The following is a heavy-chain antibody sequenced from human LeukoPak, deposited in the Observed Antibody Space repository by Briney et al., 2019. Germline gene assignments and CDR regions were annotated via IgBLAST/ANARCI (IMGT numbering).Heavy chain of an antibody. D-gene: IGHD6-19*01. CDR3: ARVWLAVAAPGWFDP. J-gene: IGHJ5*02. CDR1: GGSFSGYY. V-gene: IGHV4-34*01. CDR2: INHSGST. Sequence: SETLSLICAVDGGSFSGYYWSWIRQPPGKGLEWIGDINHSGSTNYKPPLKSRVTITVDTSKTHLSLKLSSVTAADTAVYYCARVWLAVAAPGWFDPWGQGTLVTVSS.